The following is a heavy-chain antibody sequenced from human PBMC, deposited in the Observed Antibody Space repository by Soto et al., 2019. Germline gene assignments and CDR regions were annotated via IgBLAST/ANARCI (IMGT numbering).Heavy chain of an antibody. V-gene: IGHV4-31*03. CDR3: ARSLGGATAGHCDC. Sequence: QVQLQESGPGLVKPSQTLSLTCTVSGGSISSGGYYWSWIRQPPGKGLEWMGYIDYMGSTSYNPSLNSRVTLSVDTSKDRFCLTISALTAAETAVYDGARSLGGATAGHCDCWGQGTLVTVSS. CDR1: GGSISSGGYY. J-gene: IGHJ4*02. CDR2: IDYMGST. D-gene: IGHD1-26*01.